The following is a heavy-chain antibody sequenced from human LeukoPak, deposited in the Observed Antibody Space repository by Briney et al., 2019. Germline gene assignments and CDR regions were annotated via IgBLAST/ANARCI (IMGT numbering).Heavy chain of an antibody. CDR2: INAGNGNT. CDR1: GYTFTSYA. J-gene: IGHJ3*01. V-gene: IGHV1-3*01. Sequence: ASVKVSCKASGYTFTSYAMHWVRQAPGQRLEWMGWINAGNGNTKYSQKFQGRVTITRDTSASTAYMELSSLRSEDTAVYYCARENSNDGRGPKAFVFWGQGKMVTVSS. CDR3: ARENSNDGRGPKAFVF. D-gene: IGHD1-1*01.